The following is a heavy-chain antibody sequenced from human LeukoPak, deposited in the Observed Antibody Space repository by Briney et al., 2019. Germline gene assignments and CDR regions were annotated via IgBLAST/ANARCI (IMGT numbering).Heavy chain of an antibody. V-gene: IGHV3-21*01. D-gene: IGHD3-22*01. Sequence: GGSLRLSCAASGFTFSSYSMNWVRQAPGKGLEWVSSISSSSSYIYYADSVKGRFTISRDNAKSSLYLQMNSLRAEDTAVYYCAREWPYDSSGYYSPYFDYWGQGTLVTVSS. CDR1: GFTFSSYS. CDR3: AREWPYDSSGYYSPYFDY. J-gene: IGHJ4*02. CDR2: ISSSSSYI.